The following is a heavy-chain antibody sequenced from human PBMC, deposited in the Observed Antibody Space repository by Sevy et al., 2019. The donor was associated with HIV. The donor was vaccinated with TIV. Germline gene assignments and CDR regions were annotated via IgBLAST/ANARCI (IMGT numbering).Heavy chain of an antibody. J-gene: IGHJ4*02. CDR2: LSFGCGEI. CDR3: AREGCTKPHDY. CDR1: GFTFNKYS. Sequence: GALRLSCAASGFTFNKYSMSWVRQPLGKGLEWVSTLSFGCGEINYADSVKGRFTISRDNSKSSVYLQMNNLRPEDTAVYYCAREGCTKPHDYWGQGTLVTVSS. V-gene: IGHV3-23*01. D-gene: IGHD2-8*01.